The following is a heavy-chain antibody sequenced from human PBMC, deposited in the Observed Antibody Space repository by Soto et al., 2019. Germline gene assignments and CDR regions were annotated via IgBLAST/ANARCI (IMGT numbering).Heavy chain of an antibody. J-gene: IGHJ4*02. Sequence: QVQLQESGPGLVKPSETLSLTCTVSGGSVSSGSYYWSWIRQPPGKGLEWIGYIYYSGSTNYNPSLKSRVTISVDTSKNQFSLKLSSVTAADTAVYYWARDPDLWGQGTLVTVSS. V-gene: IGHV4-61*01. CDR1: GGSVSSGSYY. D-gene: IGHD3-10*01. CDR2: IYYSGST. CDR3: ARDPDL.